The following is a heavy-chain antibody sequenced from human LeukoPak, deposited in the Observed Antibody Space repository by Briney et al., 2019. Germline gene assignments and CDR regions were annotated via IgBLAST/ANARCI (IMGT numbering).Heavy chain of an antibody. J-gene: IGHJ4*02. V-gene: IGHV3-74*01. D-gene: IGHD5-24*01. CDR1: GFTFSSYW. CDR2: INTNGNSA. Sequence: GGSLRLSCAVSGFTFSSYWMNWVRQVPGKGLVWVAHINTNGNSATYADSVKGRFTISRDNAKSTLYLQMNSLRADDTAIYYCARDNAYTFDYWGQGTLVTVSS. CDR3: ARDNAYTFDY.